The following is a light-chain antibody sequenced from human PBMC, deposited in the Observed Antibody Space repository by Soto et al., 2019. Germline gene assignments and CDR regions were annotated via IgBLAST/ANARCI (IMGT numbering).Light chain of an antibody. Sequence: DFQLTQSQSSLSASVGDRVTITCRASHSISSFLNWYQQKPGKAPRLLIYGASSLQRGVPSRFSGSGSGTEFTLTISSLQPEDFATYYCQQLSNSLMSTFGQGTHLEIK. V-gene: IGKV1-39*01. CDR1: HSISSF. CDR2: GAS. J-gene: IGKJ2*01. CDR3: QQLSNSLMST.